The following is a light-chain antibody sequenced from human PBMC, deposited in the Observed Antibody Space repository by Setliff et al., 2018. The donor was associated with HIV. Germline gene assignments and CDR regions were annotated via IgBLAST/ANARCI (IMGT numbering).Light chain of an antibody. CDR1: SSNIGAGYD. Sequence: QSALTQPPSVSGAPGQRVTISCIGSSSNIGAGYDVHWYQQVPGTAPRLLIFDNNVRPSGVPDRFSGSKSGNTASLTISGLQAEDQADYYCCSYTSSLTYVFGTGTKVTVL. CDR3: CSYTSSLTYV. V-gene: IGLV1-40*01. J-gene: IGLJ1*01. CDR2: DNN.